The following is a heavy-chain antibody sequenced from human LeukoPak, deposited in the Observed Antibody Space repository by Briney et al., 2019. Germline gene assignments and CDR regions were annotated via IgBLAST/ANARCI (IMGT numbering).Heavy chain of an antibody. D-gene: IGHD6-13*01. CDR2: ISSTTSYI. CDR3: ARSLTAAAGNLGY. CDR1: GFTFSSYA. J-gene: IGHJ4*02. Sequence: PGGSLRLSCAASGFTFSSYAMSWVRQAPGKGLAWVSSISSTTSYINYADSVRGRFTISRDNAKNSLYLQMNSLRAEDTAVYYCARSLTAAAGNLGYWGQGTLITVSS. V-gene: IGHV3-21*01.